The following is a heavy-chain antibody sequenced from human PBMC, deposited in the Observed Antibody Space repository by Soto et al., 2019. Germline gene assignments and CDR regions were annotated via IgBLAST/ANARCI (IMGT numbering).Heavy chain of an antibody. J-gene: IGHJ5*02. CDR1: GGSISSGGYS. CDR2: IYHSGST. Sequence: SETLSLTCSVSGGSISSGGYSWSWIRQPPGKGLEWIGYIYHSGSTYYNPSLKSRVTISVDRSKNQFSLKLSSVTAADTAVYYCARSTHDYGDYSWFDPWGQGTLVTV. D-gene: IGHD4-17*01. CDR3: ARSTHDYGDYSWFDP. V-gene: IGHV4-30-2*01.